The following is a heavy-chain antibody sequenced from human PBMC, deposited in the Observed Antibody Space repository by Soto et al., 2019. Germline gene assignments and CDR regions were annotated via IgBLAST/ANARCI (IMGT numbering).Heavy chain of an antibody. CDR1: GGSINNYY. J-gene: IGHJ4*02. D-gene: IGHD1-26*01. Sequence: QVQLQESGPGLVKPSETLSLTCTVSGGSINNYYWSWFRQPPGKGLEWIWYIYYSGSTNYNPSLKSRVTISVDTSKNQFSLKLSSVTAADTAVYYCARRYGGNFDYWGQGTLVTVSS. V-gene: IGHV4-59*01. CDR3: ARRYGGNFDY. CDR2: IYYSGST.